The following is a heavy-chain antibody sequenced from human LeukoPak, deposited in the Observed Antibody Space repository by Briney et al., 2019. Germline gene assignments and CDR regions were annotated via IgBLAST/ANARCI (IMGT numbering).Heavy chain of an antibody. V-gene: IGHV3-72*01. Sequence: PGGYLRLSCAASGFTFSDHYMDWVRQAPGKGLEWVGRTRNKANSYTTEYAASVKGRFTISRDDSKNSLYLQMNSLKTEDTAVYYCARALGGREDYWGQGTLVTVSS. D-gene: IGHD2-15*01. CDR1: GFTFSDHY. CDR3: ARALGGREDY. CDR2: TRNKANSYTT. J-gene: IGHJ4*02.